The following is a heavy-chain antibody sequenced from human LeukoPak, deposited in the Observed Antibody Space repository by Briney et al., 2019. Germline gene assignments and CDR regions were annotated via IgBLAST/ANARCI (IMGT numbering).Heavy chain of an antibody. CDR2: INHSGST. CDR1: GGSFSGYY. D-gene: IGHD5-12*01. V-gene: IGHV4-34*01. CDR3: ARGRGYSGYESPFGY. Sequence: PSETLSLTCAVYGGSFSGYYWSWIRQPPGKGLEWIGEINHSGSTNYNPSLKSRVTISVDTSKNQCSLKLSSVTAADTAVYYCARGRGYSGYESPFGYWGQGTLVTVSS. J-gene: IGHJ4*02.